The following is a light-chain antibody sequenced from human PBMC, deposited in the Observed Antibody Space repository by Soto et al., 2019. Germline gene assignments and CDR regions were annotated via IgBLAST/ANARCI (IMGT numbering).Light chain of an antibody. Sequence: QSALTQPRSVSGSPGQSVTFSCTGNSGDIGAYNYVSWYQFHPGKAPKMIIYDVNKRPSGVPDRFSGSKSVNTASLTISWLQAEDEADYYCCSYAHTSRVFGGGTKLTVL. CDR2: DVN. J-gene: IGLJ3*02. CDR3: CSYAHTSRV. V-gene: IGLV2-11*01. CDR1: SGDIGAYNY.